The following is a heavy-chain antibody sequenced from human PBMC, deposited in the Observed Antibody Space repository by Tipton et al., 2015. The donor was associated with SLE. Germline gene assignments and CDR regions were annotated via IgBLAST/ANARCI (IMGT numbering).Heavy chain of an antibody. CDR3: ARQSNYMDV. J-gene: IGHJ6*03. Sequence: TLSLTCTVPGYSISSGYYWGWTRQPPGKGLEWIGYIYYSGSTNYNPSLKSRVTISVDTSKNQFSLKLSSVTAADTAVYYCARQSNYMDVWGKGTTVTVSS. CDR1: GYSISSGYY. V-gene: IGHV4-38-2*02. CDR2: IYYSGST.